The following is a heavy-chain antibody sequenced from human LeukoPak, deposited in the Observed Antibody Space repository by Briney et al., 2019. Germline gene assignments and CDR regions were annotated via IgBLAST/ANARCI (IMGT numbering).Heavy chain of an antibody. V-gene: IGHV1-2*02. CDR1: VYGFSDVY. J-gene: IGHJ5*02. CDR3: ATSSKVTHTRDT. Sequence: ASVKVSCKSSVYGFSDVYFNWLRPPPCQGHEGMGLINHHNGGTNKAHRFQDRVSIDPSFDTPYMDVSRITSDDTAVYYCATSSKVTHTRDTWGQGTLVTVSS. CDR2: INHHNGGT. D-gene: IGHD2-21*02.